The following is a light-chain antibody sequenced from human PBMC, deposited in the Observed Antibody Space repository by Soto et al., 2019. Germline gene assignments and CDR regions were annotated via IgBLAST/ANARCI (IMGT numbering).Light chain of an antibody. CDR1: GSDVGGFNY. J-gene: IGLJ1*01. V-gene: IGLV2-8*01. Sequence: QSVLTQPPSASGSPGQSVTISFTGTGSDVGGFNYVSWYQQHPGRAPKLMIYEVSKRPSGVPDRFSGSKSGNTASLTVSGLQAEDEADYCCSSYAGSNNLGVFGTGTKVTVL. CDR3: SSYAGSNNLGV. CDR2: EVS.